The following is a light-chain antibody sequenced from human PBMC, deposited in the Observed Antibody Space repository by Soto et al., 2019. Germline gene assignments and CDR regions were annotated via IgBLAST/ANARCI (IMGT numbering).Light chain of an antibody. CDR2: GGS. V-gene: IGKV3-15*01. Sequence: EIVLTQSPATLSLSPGERATLSCGASQSVSSSYLAWYQQKPGLAPRLLIYGGSARATGIPARFSGGGSGAEYTLTISSLQSEDFAVYYCQQYDKWPRTFGQGTKVDIK. CDR1: QSVSSSY. CDR3: QQYDKWPRT. J-gene: IGKJ1*01.